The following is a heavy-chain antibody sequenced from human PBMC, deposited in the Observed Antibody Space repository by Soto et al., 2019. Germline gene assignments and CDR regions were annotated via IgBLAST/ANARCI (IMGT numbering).Heavy chain of an antibody. Sequence: SVKVSWKASGYTFTDYYVHWVRQAPGQGLEWMGWINPNSGGTKSAQKFQGRVIMTRDTSISTAYVELSRLRSDDTAVYYCARRKGEYYDSRGYHYYFDYWGQGTLVTVSS. J-gene: IGHJ4*02. CDR1: GYTFTDYY. D-gene: IGHD3-22*01. CDR3: ARRKGEYYDSRGYHYYFDY. V-gene: IGHV1-2*02. CDR2: INPNSGGT.